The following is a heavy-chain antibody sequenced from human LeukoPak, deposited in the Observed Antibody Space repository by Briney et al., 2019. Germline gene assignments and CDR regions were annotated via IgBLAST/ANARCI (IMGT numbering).Heavy chain of an antibody. Sequence: KPSETLSLTCAVYGGSFSGYYWSWIRQPAGKGLEWIGRIYTSGSTNYNPSLKSRVTMSVDTSKNQFSLKLSSVTAADTAVYYCARASDCGGDCYPYYFDYWGQGTLVTVSS. J-gene: IGHJ4*02. D-gene: IGHD2-21*02. CDR1: GGSFSGYY. CDR2: IYTSGST. CDR3: ARASDCGGDCYPYYFDY. V-gene: IGHV4-59*10.